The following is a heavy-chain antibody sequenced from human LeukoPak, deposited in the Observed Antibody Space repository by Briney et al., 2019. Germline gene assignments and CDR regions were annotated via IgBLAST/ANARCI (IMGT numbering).Heavy chain of an antibody. CDR1: GYTFTGYY. D-gene: IGHD1-7*01. V-gene: IGHV1-2*02. CDR2: INPNSGGT. CDR3: ARDGHWNYENWFDP. Sequence: GASVKVSCKASGYTFTGYYMHWARQAPGQGLEWMGWINPNSGGTNYAQKFQGRVTMTRDTSISTAYMELSRLRSDDTAVYYCARDGHWNYENWFDPWGQGTLVTVSS. J-gene: IGHJ5*02.